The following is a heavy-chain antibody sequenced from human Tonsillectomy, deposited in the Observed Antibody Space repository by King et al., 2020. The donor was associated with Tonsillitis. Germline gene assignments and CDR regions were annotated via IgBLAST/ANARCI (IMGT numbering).Heavy chain of an antibody. J-gene: IGHJ4*02. V-gene: IGHV4-38-2*02. D-gene: IGHD3-16*01. CDR1: GYFIRSGNW. CDR3: ATIGGGDQPW. Sequence: QLQESGPGLLRPSETLSLTCSVSGYFIRSGNWWGWIRQPPGKGLEWIANFYSGGSTYYIPSLEGRLTVLVDKSKNEFSLKLRSVTAADTATYYCATIGGGDQPWWGPGILVAVSS. CDR2: FYSGGST.